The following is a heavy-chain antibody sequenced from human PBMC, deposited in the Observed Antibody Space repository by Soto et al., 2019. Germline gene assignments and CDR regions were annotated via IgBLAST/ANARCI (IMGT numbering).Heavy chain of an antibody. D-gene: IGHD1-26*01. J-gene: IGHJ3*01. Sequence: STSYGDSVKGRFTISRDNAKSSLFLQMNSLRAEDTALYYCARYNGSYVFSAFDLWGQGTMVSVSS. CDR3: ARYNGSYVFSAFDL. V-gene: IGHV3-20*03. CDR2: ST.